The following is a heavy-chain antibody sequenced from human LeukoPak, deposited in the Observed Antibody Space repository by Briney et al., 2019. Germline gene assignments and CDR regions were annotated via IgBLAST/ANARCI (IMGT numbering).Heavy chain of an antibody. Sequence: PGGSLRLSCAASGFTFNYYSMNWVRQAPGKGLEWVSYIKSGSTTIYYADSVKGRFTISRDDANDLLYLQMNSLRAEDTAVYYCARVPLDMDVWGKGLRSPSP. CDR1: GFTFNYYS. J-gene: IGHJ6*03. V-gene: IGHV3-48*01. CDR3: ARVPLDMDV. CDR2: IKSGSTTI.